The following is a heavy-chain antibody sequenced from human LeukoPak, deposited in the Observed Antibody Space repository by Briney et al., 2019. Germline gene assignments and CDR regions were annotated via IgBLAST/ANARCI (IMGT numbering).Heavy chain of an antibody. J-gene: IGHJ4*02. D-gene: IGHD2-2*01. CDR2: IYSGGST. CDR1: GFTVSSNY. CDR3: AKDVDSTSPDY. V-gene: IGHV3-53*01. Sequence: PGGSLRLSCAASGFTVSSNYMSWVRQAPGKGLEWVSVIYSGGSTYYADSVKGRFTISRDNSKNTLYLQMNSLRAEDTAVYSCAKDVDSTSPDYWGQGTLVTVSS.